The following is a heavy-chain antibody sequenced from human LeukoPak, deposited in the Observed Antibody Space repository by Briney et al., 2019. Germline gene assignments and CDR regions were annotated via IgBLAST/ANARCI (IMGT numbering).Heavy chain of an antibody. CDR1: GFTFSSYS. J-gene: IGHJ4*02. D-gene: IGHD1-26*01. CDR2: ISSSSSYI. CDR3: ARDRIVGAKPDY. V-gene: IGHV3-21*01. Sequence: PGGSLRLSCAASGFTFSSYSMNWVRQAPGKGLEWVSSISSSSSYIYYADSVKGRFTISRDNAKNSLYLQMNSLRAEDTAVCYCARDRIVGAKPDYWGQGTLVTVSS.